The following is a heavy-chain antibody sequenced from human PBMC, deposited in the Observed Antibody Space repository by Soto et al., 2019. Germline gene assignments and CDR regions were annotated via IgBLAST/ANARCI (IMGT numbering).Heavy chain of an antibody. CDR3: ASDKGTTCLDN. D-gene: IGHD1-26*01. CDR1: GLPFSASG. CDR2: IWSDGSKE. V-gene: IGHV3-33*01. Sequence: QAQLMESGGGVVQPGRSLRLSCTASGLPFSASGMHWVRQAPGKGLEWVAMIWSDGSKEYYSDSVKGRFTISRDNSKSMVFLQMDRLRAEDTAVDDCASDKGTTCLDNWGQGDMVTVSS. J-gene: IGHJ4*02.